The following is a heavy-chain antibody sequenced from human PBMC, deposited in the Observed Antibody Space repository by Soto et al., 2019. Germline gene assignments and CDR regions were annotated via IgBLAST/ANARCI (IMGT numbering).Heavy chain of an antibody. CDR1: GGSISSSNYY. V-gene: IGHV4-39*01. D-gene: IGHD3-3*01. CDR2: IYYSGST. CDR3: ARSSSYDFWSGYYGGWFDP. Sequence: PSETLSLTCTVSGGSISSSNYYWGWIRQPPGEGLEWIGSIYYSGSTYYNPSLKSRVAISVDTSKNQFSLKLSSVTAADTAVYYCARSSSYDFWSGYYGGWFDPWGQGTLVTVSS. J-gene: IGHJ5*02.